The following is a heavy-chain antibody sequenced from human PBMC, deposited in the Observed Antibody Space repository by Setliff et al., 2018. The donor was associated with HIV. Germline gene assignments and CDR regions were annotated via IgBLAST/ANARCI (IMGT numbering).Heavy chain of an antibody. CDR2: ISAYNGNT. D-gene: IGHD4-17*01. CDR3: AKDDYGDYGSSYYFGMDV. Sequence: GASVKVSCKASGGTFTSDGIRGVREEPGQGLEWMGWISAYNGNTNYAQKFQGRVTITTDESTSTAYMELSGLRSEDTAVYYCAKDDYGDYGSSYYFGMDVWGQGTTVTVSS. V-gene: IGHV1-18*01. CDR1: GGTFTSDG. J-gene: IGHJ6*02.